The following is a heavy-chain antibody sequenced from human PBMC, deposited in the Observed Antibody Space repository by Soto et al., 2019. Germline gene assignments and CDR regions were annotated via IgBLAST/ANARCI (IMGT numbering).Heavy chain of an antibody. J-gene: IGHJ3*02. CDR1: GGSISSGDYY. CDR3: TRTSSSSGTYAFDI. V-gene: IGHV4-30-4*01. CDR2: IYYSGST. Sequence: QVQLQESGPGLVKPSQTLSLTCTVSGGSISSGDYYWSWIRQPPGKGLEWIGYIYYSGSTYYNPSLKSRVTISVDTSKNQFSRKLSSVTAADTAVYYCTRTSSSSGTYAFDIWGQGTMVTVSS. D-gene: IGHD6-6*01.